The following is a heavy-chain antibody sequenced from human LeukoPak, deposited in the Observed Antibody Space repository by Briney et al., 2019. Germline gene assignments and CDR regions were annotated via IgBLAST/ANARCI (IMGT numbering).Heavy chain of an antibody. CDR2: IYYSGST. V-gene: IGHV4-59*12. CDR1: GGSISTSY. J-gene: IGHJ4*02. D-gene: IGHD5-12*01. CDR3: ARGRYSGYDYYFDY. Sequence: SETLSLTCTVSGGSISTSYWSWLRKSPGKGLEWIGNIYYSGSTYSNPSLNSRVTISVDTSKNQFSLKLSSVTAADTAVYYCARGRYSGYDYYFDYWGQGTLVTVSS.